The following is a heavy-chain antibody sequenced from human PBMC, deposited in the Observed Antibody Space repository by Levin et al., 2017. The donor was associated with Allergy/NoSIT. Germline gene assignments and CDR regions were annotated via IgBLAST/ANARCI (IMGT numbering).Heavy chain of an antibody. D-gene: IGHD6-6*01. V-gene: IGHV3-7*01. J-gene: IGHJ4*02. CDR3: ARYDSSSSGGFDY. CDR1: GFTFSSYW. Sequence: GGSLRLSCAASGFTFSSYWMSWVRQAPGKGLEWVANIKQDGSEKYYVDSVKGRFTISRDNAKNSLYLQMNSLRAEDTAVYYCARYDSSSSGGFDYWGQGTLVTVSS. CDR2: IKQDGSEK.